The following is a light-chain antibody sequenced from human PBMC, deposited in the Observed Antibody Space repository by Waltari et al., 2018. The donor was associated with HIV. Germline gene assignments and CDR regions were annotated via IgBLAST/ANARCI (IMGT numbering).Light chain of an antibody. J-gene: IGKJ2*01. CDR2: GAS. Sequence: EIVMTQSPAPLSVSSGERATLSCRASQSVSSNLAWYQQKPGQAPRLLIYGASTRATGIPARFSGSGSGTEFTLTLSSLQSEDFAVYFCQQYYNWPYTFGQGTKLEIK. CDR1: QSVSSN. CDR3: QQYYNWPYT. V-gene: IGKV3-15*01.